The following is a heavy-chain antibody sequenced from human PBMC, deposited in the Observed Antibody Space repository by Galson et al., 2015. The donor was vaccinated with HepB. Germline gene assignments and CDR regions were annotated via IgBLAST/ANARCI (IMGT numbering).Heavy chain of an antibody. CDR1: GYTFTSYA. V-gene: IGHV1-3*01. CDR2: INAGNGNT. CDR3: ARVNQPYIAAAAFDY. J-gene: IGHJ4*02. Sequence: SVKVSCKASGYTFTSYAIHWVRQAPGQRLEWMGWINAGNGNTKSSQKFQGRVTITRDTTATTAYMELSGLRSEDTAVYYCARVNQPYIAAAAFDYWGQGTLVTVSS. D-gene: IGHD6-13*01.